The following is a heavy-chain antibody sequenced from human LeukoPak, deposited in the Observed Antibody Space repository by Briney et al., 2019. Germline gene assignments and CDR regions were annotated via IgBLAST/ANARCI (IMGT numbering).Heavy chain of an antibody. V-gene: IGHV4-59*08. CDR2: IYNSDST. J-gene: IGHJ5*02. CDR3: ARLPRGGNWFDP. CDR1: GGSISSYY. Sequence: SETLSLTCTVSGGSISSYYWSWIRQPPGKGLEWIGHIYNSDSTKYNPSLKSRVTISVDTSKNQFSLKLSSVTAADTAMYYCARLPRGGNWFDPWGQGTLVTVSS. D-gene: IGHD5-12*01.